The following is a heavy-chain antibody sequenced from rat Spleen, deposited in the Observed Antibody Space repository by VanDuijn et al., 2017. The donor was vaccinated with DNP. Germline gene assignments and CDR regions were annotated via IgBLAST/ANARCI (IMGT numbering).Heavy chain of an antibody. Sequence: EVQLQESGPGLVKPSQSLSLTCSVPGYSITRTYWGWIRKFPGNKMEWIGPIRYSGTTSYHPSLKSRISITRDTSKNQFFLHLNSVTTEDTATYYCARWSDYFDYWGQGVMVTVSS. CDR2: IRYSGTT. CDR1: GYSITRTY. CDR3: ARWSDYFDY. J-gene: IGHJ2*01. V-gene: IGHV3-1*01.